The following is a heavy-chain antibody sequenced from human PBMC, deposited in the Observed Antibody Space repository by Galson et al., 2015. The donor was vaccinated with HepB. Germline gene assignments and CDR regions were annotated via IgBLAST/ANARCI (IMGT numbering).Heavy chain of an antibody. Sequence: SLRLSCAASGHTFSSHWMSWLRQTPGKGLEWVANIKEDGGDEYYMESVKGRFTISRDNAKNSLYLQMNSLRAEDTAIYYCARGPRVQLERVDYWGQGTLVTVSS. CDR3: ARGPRVQLERVDY. CDR1: GHTFSSHW. J-gene: IGHJ4*02. V-gene: IGHV3-7*01. CDR2: IKEDGGDE. D-gene: IGHD1-1*01.